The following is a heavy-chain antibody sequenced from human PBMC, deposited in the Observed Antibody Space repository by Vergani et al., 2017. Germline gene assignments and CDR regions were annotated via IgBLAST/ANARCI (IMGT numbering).Heavy chain of an antibody. CDR2: IDPSDSYT. CDR1: GYSFTSYW. Sequence: EVQLVQSGAEVKKPGESLRISCKGSGYSFTSYWISWVRQMPGKGLEWMGRIDPSDSYTNYSPSFQGHVTISADKSISTAYLQWSSLKASDTAMYYCARLEGVYSNAYYYYGMDVWGQGTTVTVSS. CDR3: ARLEGVYSNAYYYYGMDV. J-gene: IGHJ6*02. D-gene: IGHD4-11*01. V-gene: IGHV5-10-1*01.